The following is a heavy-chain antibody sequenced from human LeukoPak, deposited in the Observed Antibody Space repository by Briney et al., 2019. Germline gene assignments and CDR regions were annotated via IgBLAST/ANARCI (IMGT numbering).Heavy chain of an antibody. J-gene: IGHJ4*02. CDR2: ISWNSGSI. D-gene: IGHD6-19*01. V-gene: IGHV3-9*01. CDR3: AKDISSGWYFLDY. CDR1: GFTFDDYA. Sequence: GRSLRLSCAASGFTFDDYAMHWVRQAPGKGLEWVSGISWNSGSIGYADSEKGRFTISRDNAKNSLYLQMNSLRAEDTALYYCAKDISSGWYFLDYWGQGTLVTVSS.